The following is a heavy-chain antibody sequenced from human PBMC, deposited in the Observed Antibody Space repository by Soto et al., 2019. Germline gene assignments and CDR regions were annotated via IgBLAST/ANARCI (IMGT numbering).Heavy chain of an antibody. J-gene: IGHJ2*01. CDR2: ISAYNGNT. V-gene: IGHV1-18*01. CDR1: GYGNTSYG. CDR3: GIRAAVPVSAFLLNRSLDL. D-gene: IGHD2-15*01. Sequence: ASGYGNTSYGMSWVRQAPGQGLEWMGWISAYNGNTNYAQKLQGRVTMTTDTSTSTAYMELRSLRSDDSFLDYYGIRAAVPVSAFLLNRSLDL.